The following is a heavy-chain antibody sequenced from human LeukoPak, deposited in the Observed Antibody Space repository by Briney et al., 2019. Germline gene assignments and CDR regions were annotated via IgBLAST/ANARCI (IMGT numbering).Heavy chain of an antibody. CDR3: AREGGFYRPLDY. Sequence: SGTLSLTCGVSGGSVISTNWWTWVRQPPGKGLEWIGEVHLDGRTNYNPSLESRLTISVDLSENHVSLKLTSVTAADTAVYYCAREGGFYRPLDYSGQGTLVTVSS. CDR2: VHLDGRT. J-gene: IGHJ4*02. CDR1: GGSVISTNW. V-gene: IGHV4-4*02. D-gene: IGHD3-3*01.